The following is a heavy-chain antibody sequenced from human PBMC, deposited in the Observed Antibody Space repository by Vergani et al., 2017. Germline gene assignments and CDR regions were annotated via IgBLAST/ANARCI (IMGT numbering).Heavy chain of an antibody. J-gene: IGHJ1*01. CDR2: ISGSGGST. V-gene: IGHV3-23*01. CDR3: AKGRIFVVPAAKQYFQH. D-gene: IGHD2-2*01. Sequence: EVQLLESGGGLVQPGGSLRLSCAASGFTFSSYAMSWVRQAPGKGLEWVSAISGSGGSTYYADSVEGRFTISRDNSKNTLYLQMNSLRAEDTAVYYCAKGRIFVVPAAKQYFQHWGQGTLVTVSS. CDR1: GFTFSSYA.